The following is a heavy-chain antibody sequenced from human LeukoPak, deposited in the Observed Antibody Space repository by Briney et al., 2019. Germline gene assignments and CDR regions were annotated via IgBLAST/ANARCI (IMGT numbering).Heavy chain of an antibody. J-gene: IGHJ4*02. CDR3: ARHGIVVVMYFDY. Sequence: SETLSLTCTVSGGSISSSSYYWGWIRQPPGKGLEGIGSIYYSGSTYYNPSLKSRVHISVDTSKNQFSLKLSSVTAADTAVYYCARHGIVVVMYFDYWGQGTLVTVSS. D-gene: IGHD3-22*01. CDR2: IYYSGST. V-gene: IGHV4-39*01. CDR1: GGSISSSSYY.